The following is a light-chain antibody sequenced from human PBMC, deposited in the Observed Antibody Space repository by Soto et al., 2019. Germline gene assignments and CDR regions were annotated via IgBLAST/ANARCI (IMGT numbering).Light chain of an antibody. CDR1: QRIRNW. V-gene: IGKV1-5*01. CDR2: GAS. CDR3: QHYDSYSPWM. J-gene: IGKJ1*01. Sequence: DIQLTQSPFTVSAAVRATLTLTSRPSQRIRNWVAWYQQKPGKAPKLLIHGASILEGGVPSRFSGSGSGSEFTLTIRSLQPDDSATYYCQHYDSYSPWMFGQGTRVDIK.